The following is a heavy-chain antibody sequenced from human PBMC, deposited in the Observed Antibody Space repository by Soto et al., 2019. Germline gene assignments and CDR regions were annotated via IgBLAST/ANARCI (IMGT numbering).Heavy chain of an antibody. J-gene: IGHJ4*02. Sequence: QVELVQSGGEVKKPGASVKVSCKASGYTFTSHGISWVRQAPGQGLEWVGWINPNHDNSVSAQKFQDRVTLTTDTSTSTVYMELRSLTSDDTAFYYCARTPTYSRLGDHCGQGTLVTVAS. CDR3: ARTPTYSRLGDH. D-gene: IGHD3-22*01. V-gene: IGHV1-18*04. CDR2: INPNHDNS. CDR1: GYTFTSHG.